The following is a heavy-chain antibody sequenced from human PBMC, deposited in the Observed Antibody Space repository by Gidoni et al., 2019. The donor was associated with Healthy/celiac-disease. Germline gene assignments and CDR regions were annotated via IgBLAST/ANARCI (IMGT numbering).Heavy chain of an antibody. CDR3: ARVNSGRANINWFDP. CDR2: INPNSGGT. CDR1: GYTFTGYY. J-gene: IGHJ5*02. Sequence: QVQLVQSGAEVKKPGASVKVSCKASGYTFTGYYMHWVRQAPGQGLEWMGWINPNSGGTNYAQKFQGRVTMTRDTSISTAYMELSRLRSDDTAVYYGARVNSGRANINWFDPWGQGTLVTVSS. D-gene: IGHD3-10*01. V-gene: IGHV1-2*02.